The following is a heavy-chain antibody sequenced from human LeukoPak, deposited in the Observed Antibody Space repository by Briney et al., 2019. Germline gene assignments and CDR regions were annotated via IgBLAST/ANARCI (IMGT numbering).Heavy chain of an antibody. Sequence: ASVKVSCKASGYTFTSYDINWVRQATGQGLEWMGWINPNSDNTGYPQKFQGRVTITWNTSISTTYMELSSLRSEDTAVYYCARGPSGSWSSRVRYMDVWGKGTTVTVSS. CDR2: INPNSDNT. J-gene: IGHJ6*03. V-gene: IGHV1-8*03. CDR1: GYTFTSYD. CDR3: ARGPSGSWSSRVRYMDV. D-gene: IGHD6-13*01.